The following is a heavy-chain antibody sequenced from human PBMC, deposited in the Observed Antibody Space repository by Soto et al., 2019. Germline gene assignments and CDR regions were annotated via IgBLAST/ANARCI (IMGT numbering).Heavy chain of an antibody. V-gene: IGHV3-23*01. CDR2: ISGSGGST. CDR1: GFTFSSYA. D-gene: IGHD3-16*01. Sequence: EVQLLESGGGLVQPGGSLRLSGAASGFTFSSYAMSWVREAPGKGLEWVSAISGSGGSTYYADSVKGRFTISRDNSKNTLYLQMNSLRAEDTAVYYCAKLDYDYVWGTSRYWGQGTLVTVSS. J-gene: IGHJ4*02. CDR3: AKLDYDYVWGTSRY.